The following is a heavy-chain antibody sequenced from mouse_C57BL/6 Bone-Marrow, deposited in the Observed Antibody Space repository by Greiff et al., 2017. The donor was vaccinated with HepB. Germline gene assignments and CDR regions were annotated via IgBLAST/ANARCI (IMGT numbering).Heavy chain of an antibody. Sequence: EVKLMESGGGLVKPGGSLKLSCAASGFTFSSYAMSWVRQTPEKRLEWVATISDGGSYTYYPDNVKGRFTISRDNAKNNLYLQMSHLKSEDTAMYYCARRVPWFAYWGQGTLVTVSA. CDR3: ARRVPWFAY. J-gene: IGHJ3*01. CDR1: GFTFSSYA. CDR2: ISDGGSYT. V-gene: IGHV5-4*03.